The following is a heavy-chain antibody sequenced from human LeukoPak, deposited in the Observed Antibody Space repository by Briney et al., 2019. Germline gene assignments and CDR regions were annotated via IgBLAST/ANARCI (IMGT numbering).Heavy chain of an antibody. V-gene: IGHV4-59*01. J-gene: IGHJ6*03. CDR3: ARAGTPDYYYYMDV. Sequence: KPSETLSLTCTVYGGSISSYYWSWIRQPPGKGLEWIGYIYYSGSTNYNPSLKSRVTISVDTSKNQFSLKLSSVTAADTAVYYCARAGTPDYYYYMDVWGKGTTVTVSS. D-gene: IGHD1-14*01. CDR1: GGSISSYY. CDR2: IYYSGST.